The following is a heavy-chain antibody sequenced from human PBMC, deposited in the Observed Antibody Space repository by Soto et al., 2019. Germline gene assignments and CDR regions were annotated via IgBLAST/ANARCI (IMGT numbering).Heavy chain of an antibody. D-gene: IGHD3-16*02. V-gene: IGHV3-30*15. J-gene: IGHJ4*02. CDR3: ARDRLRLGELSLIGYFDY. CDR1: GFTFTSYA. Sequence: QVQLVESGGSVVQPGRSLRLSCEASGFTFTSYAMHWVRQAPGKGLEWVADIYYDGINEYYADSVKGRFTISRDNSKNTLFLQMSSLRVEDTAVYYCARDRLRLGELSLIGYFDYWGQGTLVTVSS. CDR2: IYYDGINE.